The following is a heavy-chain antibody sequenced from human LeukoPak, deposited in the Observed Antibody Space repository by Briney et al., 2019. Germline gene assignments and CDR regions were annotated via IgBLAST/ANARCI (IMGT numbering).Heavy chain of an antibody. Sequence: SETLSLICTVSGGSMSSYYWSWIRQPPGKGLEWIGYIYYSGGTNYNPSLKSRVTISVDTSKNQFSLKLSSVTAADTAVYYCARGVVAARFWFDPWGQGTLVTVSS. CDR2: IYYSGGT. CDR1: GGSMSSYY. V-gene: IGHV4-59*01. J-gene: IGHJ5*02. CDR3: ARGVVAARFWFDP. D-gene: IGHD2-15*01.